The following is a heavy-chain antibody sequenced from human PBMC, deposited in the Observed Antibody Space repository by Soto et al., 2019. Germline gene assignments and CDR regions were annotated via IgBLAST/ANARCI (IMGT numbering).Heavy chain of an antibody. Sequence: QVQLQESGPGLVKPSGTLSLTCAVSGGSISSSNWWSWVRQPPGKGLEWIGEIYHSGSTNYNPSLKSRVTISVAKSKNQFSLKLSSVTAADTAVYYCGRAVVGATSVLDYWGQGTLVTVSS. CDR1: GGSISSSNW. D-gene: IGHD1-26*01. CDR3: GRAVVGATSVLDY. V-gene: IGHV4-4*02. J-gene: IGHJ4*02. CDR2: IYHSGST.